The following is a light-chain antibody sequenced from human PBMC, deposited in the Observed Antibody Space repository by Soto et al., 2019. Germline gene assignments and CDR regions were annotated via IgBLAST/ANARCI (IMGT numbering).Light chain of an antibody. J-gene: IGLJ2*01. CDR1: SSNIGSYT. CDR3: AAWDDRLKGVI. Sequence: QSVLTQPPSASGTPGQRVTISCSGGSSNIGSYTVNWYQQFPGTAPNVLIYSSNLRPSGVPDRFSGSKSGTSASLAISGLQSEDEAEYYCAAWDDRLKGVIFGGGTKVTVL. CDR2: SSN. V-gene: IGLV1-44*01.